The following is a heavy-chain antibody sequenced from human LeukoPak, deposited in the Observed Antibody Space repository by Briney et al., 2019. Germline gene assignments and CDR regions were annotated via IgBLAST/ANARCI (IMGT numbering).Heavy chain of an antibody. Sequence: GGSLRLSCAASGFTFSSYAMHWVRQAPGKGLEYVSAISSNGGSTYYANSVKGRFTISRDNSKNTLYLQMGSLRAEDMAVYYCARGSYSGSYWGNWFGPWGQGTLVTVSS. D-gene: IGHD1-26*01. CDR2: ISSNGGST. CDR3: ARGSYSGSYWGNWFGP. J-gene: IGHJ5*02. V-gene: IGHV3-64*01. CDR1: GFTFSSYA.